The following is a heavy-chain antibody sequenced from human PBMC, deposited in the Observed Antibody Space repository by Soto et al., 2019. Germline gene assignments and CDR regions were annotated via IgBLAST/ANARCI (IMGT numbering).Heavy chain of an antibody. CDR3: ARDDSYSSGWLGRPSAFDI. CDR2: ISSSSSTI. Sequence: EVQLVESGGGLVQPGGSLRLSCAASGFTFSSYSMNWVRQAPGKGLEWVSYISSSSSTIYYADSVKGRFTISRDNAKNSLYLQRNSLRAEDTAVYYCARDDSYSSGWLGRPSAFDIWGQGTMVTVSS. V-gene: IGHV3-48*01. J-gene: IGHJ3*02. D-gene: IGHD6-19*01. CDR1: GFTFSSYS.